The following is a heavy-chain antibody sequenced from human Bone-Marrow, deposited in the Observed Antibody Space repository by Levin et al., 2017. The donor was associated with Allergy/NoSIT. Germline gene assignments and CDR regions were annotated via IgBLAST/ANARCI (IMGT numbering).Heavy chain of an antibody. Sequence: PSETLSLTCAVYGGSFSGYYWSWIRQPPGKGLEWIGEINHSGSTNYNPSLKSRVTISVDTYKNQFSLKLSSVTAADTAVYYCARGPRSFPDMGPRGAFDIWGQGTMVTVSS. D-gene: IGHD3-9*01. CDR2: INHSGST. V-gene: IGHV4-34*01. J-gene: IGHJ3*02. CDR3: ARGPRSFPDMGPRGAFDI. CDR1: GGSFSGYY.